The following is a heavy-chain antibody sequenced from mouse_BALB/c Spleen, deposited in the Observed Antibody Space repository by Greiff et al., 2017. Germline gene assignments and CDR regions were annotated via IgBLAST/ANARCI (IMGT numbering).Heavy chain of an antibody. V-gene: IGHV1-69*02. J-gene: IGHJ2*01. CDR3: TIYYDYDVDY. CDR1: GYTFTSYW. Sequence: QVQLQQPGAELVRPGASVKLSCKASGYTFTSYWINWVKQRPGQGLEWIGNIYPSDSYTNYNQKFKDKATLTVDKSSSTAYMQLSSPTSEDSAVYYCTIYYDYDVDYWGQGTTLTVSS. D-gene: IGHD2-4*01. CDR2: IYPSDSYT.